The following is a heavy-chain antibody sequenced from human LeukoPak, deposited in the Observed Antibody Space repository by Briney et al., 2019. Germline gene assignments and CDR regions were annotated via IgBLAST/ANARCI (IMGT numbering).Heavy chain of an antibody. CDR2: ISSSSSYI. V-gene: IGHV3-21*01. CDR3: ARGVPAAPRRAFDY. J-gene: IGHJ4*02. D-gene: IGHD2-2*01. Sequence: GGSLRLSCAASGFTFSSYSMNWVRQAPGKGLEWVSSISSSSSYIYYADSVEGRFTISRDNAKNSLYLQMNSLRAEDTAVYYCARGVPAAPRRAFDYWGQGALVTVSS. CDR1: GFTFSSYS.